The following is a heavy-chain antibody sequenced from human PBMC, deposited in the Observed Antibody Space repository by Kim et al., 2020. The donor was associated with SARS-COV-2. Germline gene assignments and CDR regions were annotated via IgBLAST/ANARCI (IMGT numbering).Heavy chain of an antibody. Sequence: SETLSLTCTVSGGSVSSGTHYWSWIRQPPGKGLQWIGYVYFSGSPNYNPSLKSRVTISVDTSKNQFSLKLSSVTAADTAVYYCARDRGLGSSASSIGYWGQGTLVTVSS. CDR1: GGSVSSGTHY. CDR2: VYFSGSP. CDR3: ARDRGLGSSASSIGY. V-gene: IGHV4-61*01. J-gene: IGHJ4*02. D-gene: IGHD6-6*01.